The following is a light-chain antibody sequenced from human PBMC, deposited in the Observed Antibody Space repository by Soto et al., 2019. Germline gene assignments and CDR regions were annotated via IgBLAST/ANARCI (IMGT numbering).Light chain of an antibody. V-gene: IGLV2-14*01. CDR2: DVS. CDR1: SSDVGGYNY. CDR3: RSYTSSSTLV. Sequence: QSVLTQPASVSGSPGQSITISCTGTSSDVGGYNYVSWYQQHPGKAPKLMIYDVSNRPSGVSNRFSGSKSGNTASLTISGLQAEDEADYYWRSYTSSSTLVFGGGTKLTVL. J-gene: IGLJ2*01.